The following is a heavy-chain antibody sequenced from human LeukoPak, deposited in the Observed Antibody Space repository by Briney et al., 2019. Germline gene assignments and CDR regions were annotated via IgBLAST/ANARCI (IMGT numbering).Heavy chain of an antibody. J-gene: IGHJ6*03. CDR3: ARGVAPPGYYYYYYYMDV. CDR1: GGSISSGGYY. Sequence: SETLSLTCTVSGGSISSGGYYWSWIRQHPGKGLEWIGYIYYSGSTYYNPSLKSRVTISVDTSKNQFSLKLSSVTAADTAAYYCARGVAPPGYYYYYYYMDVWGKGTTVTVSS. D-gene: IGHD2-21*01. CDR2: IYYSGST. V-gene: IGHV4-31*03.